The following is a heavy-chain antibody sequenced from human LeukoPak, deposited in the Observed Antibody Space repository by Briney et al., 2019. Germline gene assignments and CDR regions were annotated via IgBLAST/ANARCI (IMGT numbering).Heavy chain of an antibody. V-gene: IGHV3-23*01. J-gene: IGHJ4*02. D-gene: IGHD2-2*01. CDR1: GLTFSSYA. CDR3: AKDEDIVVVPAAIDY. CDR2: ISGSGGST. Sequence: GSLGLSCAASGLTFSSYAMSWVRQAPGTGLGSGSAISGSGGSTYYADSVKGRFTISRDNSKNTLYQQMNSLRAEDTAVYYCAKDEDIVVVPAAIDYWGQGTLVTVSS.